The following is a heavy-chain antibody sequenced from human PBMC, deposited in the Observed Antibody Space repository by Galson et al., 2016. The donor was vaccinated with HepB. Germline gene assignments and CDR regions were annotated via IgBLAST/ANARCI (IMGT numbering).Heavy chain of an antibody. V-gene: IGHV4-30-4*01. CDR2: IFYSGST. J-gene: IGHJ6*03. D-gene: IGHD5-18*01. Sequence: TLSLTCTVSGDSISSGDYYWSWIRQPPGKGLEWIGYIFYSGSTYYNPSLQSRVTISVDTSKSQFSLKLSSVTAADTAVYYCARVSGRRRRSYGYYYFYMDVWGKGTTVTVSS. CDR1: GDSISSGDYY. CDR3: ARVSGRRRRSYGYYYFYMDV.